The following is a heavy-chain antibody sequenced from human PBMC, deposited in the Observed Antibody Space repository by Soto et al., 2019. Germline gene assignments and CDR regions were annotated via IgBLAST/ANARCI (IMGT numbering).Heavy chain of an antibody. V-gene: IGHV3-30*18. Sequence: GGSLRLSCAASGFTFSSYGMHGVCQVPGKGLERVAVISYDGSNKYYADSVKGRFTISRDNSKNTLYLQMNSLRAEDTDVYYFAKEGEPTYYYDSSSYFLDYWGQGTLVTVSS. D-gene: IGHD3-22*01. J-gene: IGHJ4*02. CDR3: AKEGEPTYYYDSSSYFLDY. CDR2: ISYDGSNK. CDR1: GFTFSSYG.